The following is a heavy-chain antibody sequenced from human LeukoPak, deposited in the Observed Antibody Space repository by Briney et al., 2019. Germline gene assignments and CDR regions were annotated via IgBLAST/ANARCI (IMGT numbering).Heavy chain of an antibody. CDR1: GFTFTNYA. D-gene: IGHD5-24*01. J-gene: IGHJ4*02. CDR3: VVYTGGYRSQF. V-gene: IGHV3-23*01. Sequence: GGSLRLSCAASGFTFTNYAMSWVRQAPGKGLEWVSAIGDRGDRQYYADSVKGRFTISRDNSKNTLRLQMNSLSVEDTAVYYSVVYTGGYRSQFWGQGTLVTVSS. CDR2: IGDRGDRQ.